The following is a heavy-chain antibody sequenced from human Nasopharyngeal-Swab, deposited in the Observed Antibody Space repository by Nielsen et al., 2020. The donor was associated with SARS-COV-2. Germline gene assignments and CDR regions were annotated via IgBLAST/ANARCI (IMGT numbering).Heavy chain of an antibody. J-gene: IGHJ6*03. D-gene: IGHD6-13*01. CDR1: GGSISSGGYY. V-gene: IGHV4-31*03. CDR3: AREGIAAAGTFDYYYYYMDF. Sequence: SGTLSLTCTVSGGSISSGGYYWSWMRQHPGKGLAWIGYIYYSGSTYCNPSLKSRVTISLDTSKNQFSLKLSSVTAADTAVYYCAREGIAAAGTFDYYYYYMDFWGKGTAVTVSS. CDR2: IYYSGST.